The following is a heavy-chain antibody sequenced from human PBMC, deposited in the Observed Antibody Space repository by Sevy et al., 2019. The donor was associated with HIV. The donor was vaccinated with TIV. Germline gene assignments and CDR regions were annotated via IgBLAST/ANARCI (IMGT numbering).Heavy chain of an antibody. V-gene: IGHV3-7*03. Sequence: GGSLRLSCAASGFIFNDYWMHWVRQAPGKGLEWVANINEHGSTNYYLDSVKGRFTISRANAKNSWFLQMNSLRVDDTAVYYCARAIGAGAAYWGQGTPVTVSS. CDR3: ARAIGAGAAY. CDR1: GFIFNDYW. D-gene: IGHD6-13*01. CDR2: INEHGSTN. J-gene: IGHJ4*02.